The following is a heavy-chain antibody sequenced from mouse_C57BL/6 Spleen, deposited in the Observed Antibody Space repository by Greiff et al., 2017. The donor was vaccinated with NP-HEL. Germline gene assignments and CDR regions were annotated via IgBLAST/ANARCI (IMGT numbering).Heavy chain of an antibody. J-gene: IGHJ4*01. Sequence: QVQLQQSGPGLVAPSQSLSITCTVSGFSFTSYGVHWVRQPPGKGLEWLVVIWSDGSTTYNSALKSRLSISKDNSKSQVFLKMNSLHTDDTAMYYCARHYNYYGSRGAMDYWGQGTSVTVSS. CDR3: ARHYNYYGSRGAMDY. CDR1: GFSFTSYG. CDR2: IWSDGST. V-gene: IGHV2-6-1*01. D-gene: IGHD1-1*01.